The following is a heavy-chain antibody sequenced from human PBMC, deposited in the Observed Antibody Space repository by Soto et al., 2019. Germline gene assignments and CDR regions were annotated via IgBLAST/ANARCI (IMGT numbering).Heavy chain of an antibody. CDR3: AREASGYDF. J-gene: IGHJ1*01. CDR1: GGTFSSFG. Sequence: SVKVSGKASGGTFSSFGISWVRQAPGQGLEWMGGIIPVFGRPNYAQRFRGRLTITADESTNTSYMELIDLTSEDTAVYYCAREASGYDFWGQGTQVTVSS. V-gene: IGHV1-69*13. D-gene: IGHD5-12*01. CDR2: IIPVFGRP.